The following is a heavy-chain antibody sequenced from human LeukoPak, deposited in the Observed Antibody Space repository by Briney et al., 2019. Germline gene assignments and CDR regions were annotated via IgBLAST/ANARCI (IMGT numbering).Heavy chain of an antibody. Sequence: GESLQISCKGSGYVFTTYWIAWVRQMPGKGLEWMGIIYPDDSETKYGPSFQGQVTISVDKSINSAYLQWGSLKASDSATYYCARGSGSYYDDYFYGMDVWGQGTTVTVSS. CDR1: GYVFTTYW. J-gene: IGHJ6*02. CDR2: IYPDDSET. V-gene: IGHV5-51*01. CDR3: ARGSGSYYDDYFYGMDV. D-gene: IGHD3-10*01.